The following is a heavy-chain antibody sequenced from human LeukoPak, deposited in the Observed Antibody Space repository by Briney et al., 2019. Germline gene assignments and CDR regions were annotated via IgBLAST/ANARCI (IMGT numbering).Heavy chain of an antibody. V-gene: IGHV3-43*01. J-gene: IGHJ4*02. CDR2: ISWDGGST. Sequence: GGSLRLSCAASGFTFDDYTMHWVRQAPGKGLEWVSLISWDGGSTHYADSVKGRFTISRDNSKNSLYLQMNSLRTEDTALYYCAKDSGMVRGALRHFDYWGQGTLVTVSS. CDR3: AKDSGMVRGALRHFDY. CDR1: GFTFDDYT. D-gene: IGHD3-10*01.